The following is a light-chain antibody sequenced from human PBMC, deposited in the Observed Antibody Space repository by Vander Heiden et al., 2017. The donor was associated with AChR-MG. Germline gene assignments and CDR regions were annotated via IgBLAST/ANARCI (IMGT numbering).Light chain of an antibody. CDR1: GSDIGGYNY. CDR2: DVN. V-gene: IGLV2-14*03. CDR3: LSYTPSSALL. J-gene: IGLJ3*02. Sequence: QSALTQPASVSGSPGQSITISCTGSGSDIGGYNYVSWYQLHPGGAPKRRMYDVNKRPSGISYRVSGSKSDNTDSLTISGLQVEDGAVDDCLSYTPSSALLFGGGTKLTVL.